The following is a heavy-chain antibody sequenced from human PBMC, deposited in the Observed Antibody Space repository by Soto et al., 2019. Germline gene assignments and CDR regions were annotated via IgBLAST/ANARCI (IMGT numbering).Heavy chain of an antibody. CDR3: AKDLIAGNGVWEAFDM. CDR1: GFTFSTYV. J-gene: IGHJ3*02. V-gene: IGHV3-23*01. D-gene: IGHD2-8*01. CDR2: ISTSGRNT. Sequence: GGSLRLSCAASGFTFSTYVMNWVRLAPGKGLEWVSGISTSGRNTYYADSVKGRFTISRDNSKNTLHLQMNSLRDEDTAVYYCAKDLIAGNGVWEAFDMWGRGTKVTVSS.